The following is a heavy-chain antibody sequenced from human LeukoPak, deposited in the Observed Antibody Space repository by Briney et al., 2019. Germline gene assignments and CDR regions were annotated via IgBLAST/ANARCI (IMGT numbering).Heavy chain of an antibody. Sequence: SETLSLTCTVSGGSISSGDYYWSWIRQPPGKGLEWIGYIYYSGSTNYNPSLKSRVTMSVDTSKNQFSLKLSSVTAADTAVYYCARWGSNMAREKGDHWGQGTLVTVSS. D-gene: IGHD3-10*01. J-gene: IGHJ4*02. CDR2: IYYSGST. CDR3: ARWGSNMAREKGDH. CDR1: GGSISSGDYY. V-gene: IGHV4-30-4*01.